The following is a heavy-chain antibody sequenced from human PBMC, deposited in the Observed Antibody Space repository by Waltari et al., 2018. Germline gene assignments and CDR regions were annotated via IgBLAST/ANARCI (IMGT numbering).Heavy chain of an antibody. CDR3: ATASGRVYDSSGYYPFDF. V-gene: IGHV1-24*01. CDR2: FDREDGEK. D-gene: IGHD3-22*01. CDR1: GYILTELS. J-gene: IGHJ4*02. Sequence: QVQLVQSGAEVKKPGASVKVSCKVSGYILTELSMHWGRQAPGKGLEWMGSFDREDGEKIFAQNFQGRVTMTEDTSTDTAYMELNSLRSEDTAVYYCATASGRVYDSSGYYPFDFWGQGSLVTVSS.